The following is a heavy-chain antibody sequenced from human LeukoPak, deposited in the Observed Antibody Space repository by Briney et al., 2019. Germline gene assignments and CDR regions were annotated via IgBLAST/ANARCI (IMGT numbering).Heavy chain of an antibody. CDR3: ARLDSSSGF. D-gene: IGHD6-13*01. CDR1: GGSISSSSYY. CDR2: IYYSGST. Sequence: SETLSLTCTVSGGSISSSSYYWGWIRQPPGKWLEWIGSIYYSGSTYYNPSLKSRVTISVDTSKNQFSLKLSSVTAADTAVYYCARLDSSSGFWGQGTLVTVSS. V-gene: IGHV4-39*01. J-gene: IGHJ4*02.